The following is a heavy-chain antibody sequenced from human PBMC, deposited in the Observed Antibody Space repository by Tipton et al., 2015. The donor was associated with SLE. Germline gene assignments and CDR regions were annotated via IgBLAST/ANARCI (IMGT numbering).Heavy chain of an antibody. D-gene: IGHD7-27*01. V-gene: IGHV4-59*11. CDR2: IYYSGST. CDR3: ASQTGNRALGVFFDY. CDR1: GGSFSSHY. J-gene: IGHJ4*01. Sequence: TLSLTCTVSGGSFSSHYWSWIRQPPGKGLEWIGYIYYSGSTNYNPSLKSRVTISVDTSKNQFSLKLSSVTAADTAVYYCASQTGNRALGVFFDYWGQGTLVTVPS.